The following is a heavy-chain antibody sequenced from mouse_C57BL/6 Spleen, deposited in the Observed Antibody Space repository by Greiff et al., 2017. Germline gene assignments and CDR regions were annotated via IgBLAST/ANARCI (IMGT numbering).Heavy chain of an antibody. D-gene: IGHD1-1*01. J-gene: IGHJ3*01. CDR3: ARGYYGSSDWFAY. CDR1: GYTFTSYW. CDR2: IYPGSGST. Sequence: VQLQQSGAELVKPGASVKMSCKASGYTFTSYWITWVKQRPGQGLEWIGDIYPGSGSTNYNEKFKSKATLTVDTSSSTAYMQLSSLTSEDSAVYYCARGYYGSSDWFAYWGQGTLVTVSA. V-gene: IGHV1-55*01.